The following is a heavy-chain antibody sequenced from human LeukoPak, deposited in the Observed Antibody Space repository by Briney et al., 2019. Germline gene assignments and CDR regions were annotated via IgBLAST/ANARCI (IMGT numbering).Heavy chain of an antibody. V-gene: IGHV4-4*07. D-gene: IGHD6-19*01. CDR2: IYTSGST. J-gene: IGHJ6*03. CDR3: ARESSGLINYYMDV. CDR1: GGSISSYY. Sequence: SETLSLTCTVSGGSISSYYWSWIRQLAGKGLDWIGRIYTSGSTNYNPSLKSRVTMSVDTSKNQFSLKLSSVTAADTAVYYCARESSGLINYYMDVWGKGTTVTVSS.